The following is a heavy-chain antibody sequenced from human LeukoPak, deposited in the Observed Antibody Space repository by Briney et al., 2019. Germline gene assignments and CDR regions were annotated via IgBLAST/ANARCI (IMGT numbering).Heavy chain of an antibody. D-gene: IGHD1/OR15-1a*01. CDR2: INPSVGTT. CDR1: GYTFTKYY. V-gene: IGHV1-46*01. Sequence: ASVKVSFKASGYTFTKYYMHWVRQAPGQGLEWMGVINPSVGTTGYAQKFQGRVTMTRDTSTSSVYMELSSLTSEDTAVYYCAREGLTRRTDLDYWGQGTLVTVSS. CDR3: AREGLTRRTDLDY. J-gene: IGHJ4*02.